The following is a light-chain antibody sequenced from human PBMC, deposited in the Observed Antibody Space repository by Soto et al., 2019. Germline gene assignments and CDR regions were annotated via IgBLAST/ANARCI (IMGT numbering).Light chain of an antibody. CDR3: QQNNTYPVT. CDR1: QSIHRW. Sequence: EIQMTQSPSTLSASVGERVTITCRASQSIHRWLAWYQQKAGKAPKVLIYDASSVDSGVPSRFSGSGAGTEYTLTISSLQPDYSANYCCQQNNTYPVTFGQGTKLEIK. V-gene: IGKV1-5*01. J-gene: IGKJ2*01. CDR2: DAS.